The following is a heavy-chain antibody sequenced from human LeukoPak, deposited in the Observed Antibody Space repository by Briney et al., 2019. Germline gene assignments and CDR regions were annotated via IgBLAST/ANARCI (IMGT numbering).Heavy chain of an antibody. J-gene: IGHJ4*02. CDR3: AKDLGYYDSSGYYHY. CDR2: ISGSGGST. Sequence: GGSLRLXCAASGFTYSSYAMSWVRRAPGKGLESVSAISGSGGSTYYADSVKGRFTISRDNPKNTLYLQMNSLRAEDTAVYYCAKDLGYYDSSGYYHYWGQGTLVTVSS. CDR1: GFTYSSYA. D-gene: IGHD3-22*01. V-gene: IGHV3-23*01.